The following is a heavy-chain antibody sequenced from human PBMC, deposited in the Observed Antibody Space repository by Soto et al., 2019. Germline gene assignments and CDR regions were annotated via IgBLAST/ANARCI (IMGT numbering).Heavy chain of an antibody. J-gene: IGHJ5*02. Sequence: PSETLSLTCAVSGGSISSGGYSWSWIRQPPGKGLEWIGYIYHSGSTYYNPPLKSRVTISVDRSKNQFSLKLSSVTAADTAVYYCARGGPSSKWLDPWGQGTLVTVS. CDR1: GGSISSGGYS. CDR3: ARGGPSSKWLDP. V-gene: IGHV4-30-2*01. CDR2: IYHSGST.